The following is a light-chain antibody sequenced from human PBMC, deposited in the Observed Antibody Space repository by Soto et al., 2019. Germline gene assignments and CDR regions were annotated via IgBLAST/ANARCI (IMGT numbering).Light chain of an antibody. Sequence: DIQMTQSPSSLSASVGDRFTITCRGSQSISSYLNWYQQKPGKAPKLLIYAASSLQSGVPSRFSGSGSGTDFTLTISSLQPEDFATYYCQQSYSTLTFGGGTKVDI. V-gene: IGKV1-39*01. CDR1: QSISSY. CDR3: QQSYSTLT. CDR2: AAS. J-gene: IGKJ4*01.